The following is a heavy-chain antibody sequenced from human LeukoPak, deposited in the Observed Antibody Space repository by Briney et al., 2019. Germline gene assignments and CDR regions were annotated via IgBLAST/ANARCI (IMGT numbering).Heavy chain of an antibody. CDR1: GFTFSSYG. CDR2: VSYDGSNK. D-gene: IGHD6-19*01. CDR3: AKVEKQWLVPYYYYGMDV. Sequence: PGRSLRLSCAASGFTFSSYGMHWVRQAPGKGLEWVAVVSYDGSNKYYADSVKGRFTISRDNSKNTLYLQMNSLRAEDTAVYYCAKVEKQWLVPYYYYGMDVWGLGTTVTVSS. J-gene: IGHJ6*02. V-gene: IGHV3-30*18.